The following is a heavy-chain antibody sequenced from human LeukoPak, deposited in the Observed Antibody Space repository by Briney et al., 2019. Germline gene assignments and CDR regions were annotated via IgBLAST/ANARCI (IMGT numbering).Heavy chain of an antibody. Sequence: KASQTLSLTCAISGDNVSSNSAAWNWIRQSPSRGLEWLGRTYYRSKWYNDYAVSVKSRITINPDTSKNQFSLQLNSVTLEDTAVYYCVRGGQGDGYSADDAFDIWGQGTMVTVSS. V-gene: IGHV6-1*01. CDR2: TYYRSKWYN. CDR1: GDNVSSNSAA. D-gene: IGHD5-24*01. J-gene: IGHJ3*02. CDR3: VRGGQGDGYSADDAFDI.